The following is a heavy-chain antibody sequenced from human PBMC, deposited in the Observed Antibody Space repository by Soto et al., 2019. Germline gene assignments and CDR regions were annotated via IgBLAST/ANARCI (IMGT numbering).Heavy chain of an antibody. CDR1: GFTVSSNY. V-gene: IGHV3-53*01. CDR3: ASSTITIFGVPLYYFDY. CDR2: IYSGGST. J-gene: IGHJ4*02. D-gene: IGHD3-3*01. Sequence: PGGSLRLSCAASGFTVSSNYMSWVRQAPGKGLEWVSVIYSGGSTYYADSVKGRFTISRDNSKNTLYLQMNSLRAEDTAVYYCASSTITIFGVPLYYFDYWGQGTLVTVSS.